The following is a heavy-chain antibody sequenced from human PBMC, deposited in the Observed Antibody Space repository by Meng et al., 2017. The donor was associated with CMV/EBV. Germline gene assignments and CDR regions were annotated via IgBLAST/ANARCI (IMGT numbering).Heavy chain of an antibody. CDR2: INSDGSSI. J-gene: IGHJ6*02. CDR3: ARGMLGYDFWSGYLEYYYYYGMDV. CDR1: GFTFSSYW. Sequence: GESLKISCAASGFTFSSYWMHWVRQAPGKGLVWVSRINSDGSSISYADSVKGRFTISRDNAKNTLYLQMNSLRAEDTAVYYCARGMLGYDFWSGYLEYYYYYGMDVWGQGTTVTVSS. D-gene: IGHD3-3*01. V-gene: IGHV3-74*01.